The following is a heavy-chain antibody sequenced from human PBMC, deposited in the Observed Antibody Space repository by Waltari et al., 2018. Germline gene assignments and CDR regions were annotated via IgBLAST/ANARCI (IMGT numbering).Heavy chain of an antibody. CDR2: IYYSGHT. Sequence: QLQLQESCPGLVKPSETLSLTCTVSGGSLSSSSYFWAWLRQPPGKGLVWIGRIYYSGHTYYNLSRKSRVTSSVDRSTNQVSLKLTSVTAADTAVYFCAREVPRNGYIGLIYYYMDVWGKGTTVTVSS. V-gene: IGHV4-39*01. CDR1: GGSLSSSSYF. D-gene: IGHD5-12*01. J-gene: IGHJ6*03. CDR3: AREVPRNGYIGLIYYYMDV.